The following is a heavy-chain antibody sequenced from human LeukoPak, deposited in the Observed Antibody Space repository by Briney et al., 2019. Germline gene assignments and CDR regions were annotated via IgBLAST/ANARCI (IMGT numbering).Heavy chain of an antibody. Sequence: GASVRVSCKASGYTFTSYAMNWVRQAPGQGLEWMGWINTNTGNPTYAQGFTGRFVFSLDTSVSTAYLQISSLKAEDTAVYYCARVSMVRGDNWFDPWGQGTLVTVSS. J-gene: IGHJ5*02. CDR1: GYTFTSYA. CDR2: INTNTGNP. D-gene: IGHD3-10*01. V-gene: IGHV7-4-1*02. CDR3: ARVSMVRGDNWFDP.